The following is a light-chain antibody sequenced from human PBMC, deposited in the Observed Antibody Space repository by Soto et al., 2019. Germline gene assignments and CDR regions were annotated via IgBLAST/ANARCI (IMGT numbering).Light chain of an antibody. V-gene: IGKV3-15*01. CDR2: NAS. CDR3: LQYSDWPPRYT. J-gene: IGKJ2*01. CDR1: QSVSRH. Sequence: EIVLTQSPATLSVSPGESATLSCRASQSVSRHLAWYQQKPGQAPRVLIYNASTRATGIPATFSGSGSGTDFTLTISSLQSEDFAVYYCLQYSDWPPRYTFGQGTKLEIK.